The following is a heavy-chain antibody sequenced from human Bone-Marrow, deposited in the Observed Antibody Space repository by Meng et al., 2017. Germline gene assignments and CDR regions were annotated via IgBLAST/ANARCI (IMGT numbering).Heavy chain of an antibody. D-gene: IGHD3-10*01. J-gene: IGHJ5*02. CDR3: ARFLGSGTYTDWFDP. CDR2: IWYDGSNK. V-gene: IGHV3-33*01. CDR1: GFTFSSYG. Sequence: GESLKISCAASGFTFSSYGMHWVRQAPGKGLEWVAAIWYDGSNKYYADSVKGRFTISRDNSKNTLYLQMNSLRPEDTAVYYCARFLGSGTYTDWFDPWGQGTLVTVSS.